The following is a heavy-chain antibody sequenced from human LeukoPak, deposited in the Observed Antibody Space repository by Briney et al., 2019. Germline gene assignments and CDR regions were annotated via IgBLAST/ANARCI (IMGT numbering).Heavy chain of an antibody. J-gene: IGHJ4*02. CDR1: GFTLSSYW. CDR2: IKQDGSEK. Sequence: GGSLRLSCAASGFTLSSYWMSWVRQAPGKGLEWVANIKQDGSEKYYVDSVKGRFTISRDNAKNSLYLQMNSLRAEDTAVYYCARVLGYSSSLFDYWGQGTLVTVSS. CDR3: ARVLGYSSSLFDY. D-gene: IGHD6-6*01. V-gene: IGHV3-7*01.